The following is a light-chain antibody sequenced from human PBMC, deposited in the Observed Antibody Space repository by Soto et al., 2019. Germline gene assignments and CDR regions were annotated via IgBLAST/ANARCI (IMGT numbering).Light chain of an antibody. CDR3: SSYAGSDNYV. CDR1: SSDVGAYNY. V-gene: IGLV2-8*01. Sequence: QSALTQPPSASGSPGQSVSISCTGTSSDVGAYNYVSWYQQHPGKAPKLIIYEVSKRPSGVPDRFSGSKSGNAASLTVSGVQAEDEADYYCSSYAGSDNYVFGTGTKLTVL. J-gene: IGLJ1*01. CDR2: EVS.